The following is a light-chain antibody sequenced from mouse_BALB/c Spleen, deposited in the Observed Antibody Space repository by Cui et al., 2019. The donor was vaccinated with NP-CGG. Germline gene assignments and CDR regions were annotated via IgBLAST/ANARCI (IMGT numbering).Light chain of an antibody. CDR2: GTN. V-gene: IGLV1*01. CDR1: TGAVTTSNY. J-gene: IGLJ1*01. CDR3: ALWYSNHWV. Sequence: QAVVTQESALTTSPGETVTLTCRSSTGAVTTSNYANWVQEKPDYLFTGLIGGTNNRVPGVPARFSGSLIGDKAALIITGAQTEDEAIYFCALWYSNHWVFGGGTKLTVL.